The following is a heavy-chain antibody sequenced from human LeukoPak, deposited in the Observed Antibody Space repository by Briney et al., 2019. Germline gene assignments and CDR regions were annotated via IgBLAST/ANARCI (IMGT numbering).Heavy chain of an antibody. Sequence: KTSETLSLTCTVSGGSISSSSYYWGWIRQPPGKGLEWIGSICYNGSTCYNPSLKSRVTISVDTSKNQFSLKLSSVTAADTAVYYCARDQGESSSSLDYWGQGTLVTVSS. V-gene: IGHV4-39*07. D-gene: IGHD6-13*01. CDR2: ICYNGST. CDR1: GGSISSSSYY. CDR3: ARDQGESSSSLDY. J-gene: IGHJ4*02.